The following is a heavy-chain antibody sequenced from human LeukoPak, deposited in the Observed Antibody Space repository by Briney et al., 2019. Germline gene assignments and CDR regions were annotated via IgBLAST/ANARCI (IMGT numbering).Heavy chain of an antibody. CDR2: MHPNSGAT. CDR1: EYIFTTYY. D-gene: IGHD6-13*01. J-gene: IGHJ3*02. CDR3: ATSTKYSISWGAFDI. V-gene: IGHV1-2*02. Sequence: APMKVSCKASEYIFTTYYMHWVRQAPGQGLEWMGWMHPNSGATNYAQKIQGRVTMTRDTSISTAYMELSSLTSDDTAVYYCATSTKYSISWGAFDIWGQGTMVTVSS.